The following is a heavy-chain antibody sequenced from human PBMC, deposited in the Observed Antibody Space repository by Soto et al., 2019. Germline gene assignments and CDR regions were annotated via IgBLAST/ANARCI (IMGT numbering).Heavy chain of an antibody. V-gene: IGHV5-51*01. CDR3: ARGGDRGGYDWRVFDY. CDR2: IYPGDSDT. J-gene: IGHJ4*02. D-gene: IGHD5-12*01. Sequence: EVQLVQSGAEVKKRGDSLKIPCKGSGYSLTTHWIGWVRQMPGKGLEWMGIIYPGDSDTKYSPSFQGQVTISADKSISTAYLQWSSLKASDTAMYYCARGGDRGGYDWRVFDYWGQGTLVTVSS. CDR1: GYSLTTHW.